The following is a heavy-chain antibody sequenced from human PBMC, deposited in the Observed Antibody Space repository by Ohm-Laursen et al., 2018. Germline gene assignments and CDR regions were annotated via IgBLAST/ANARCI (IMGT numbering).Heavy chain of an antibody. Sequence: SLRLSCTASGFTFSTYWMFWVRQAPGKGLEWVSATSVSGGSAYYADSVKGRFTISRDNSKNTLYLQMNSLRAEDTAVYYCAKGDYGDPDAFDIWGQGTMVTVSS. CDR2: TSVSGGSA. D-gene: IGHD4-17*01. CDR1: GFTFSTYW. V-gene: IGHV3-23*01. J-gene: IGHJ3*02. CDR3: AKGDYGDPDAFDI.